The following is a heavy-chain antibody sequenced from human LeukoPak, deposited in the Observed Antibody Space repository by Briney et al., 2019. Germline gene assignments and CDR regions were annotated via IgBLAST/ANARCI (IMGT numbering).Heavy chain of an antibody. J-gene: IGHJ6*02. D-gene: IGHD6-13*01. CDR1: GFTFSSYA. V-gene: IGHV3-30-3*01. CDR3: ARELPSSWYPYYYYYYGMDV. Sequence: GGSLSLSCAASGFTFSSYAMHWVRQAPGKGLEWVAVISYDGSNKYYADSVKGRFTISRDNSKNTLYLQMNSLRAEDTAVYYCARELPSSWYPYYYYYYGMDVWGQGTTVTVSS. CDR2: ISYDGSNK.